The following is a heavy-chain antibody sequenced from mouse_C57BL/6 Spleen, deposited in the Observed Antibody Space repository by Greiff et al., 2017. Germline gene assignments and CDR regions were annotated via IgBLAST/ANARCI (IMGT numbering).Heavy chain of an antibody. Sequence: QVQLQQPGAELVRPGTSVKLSCKASGYTFTSYWMHWVKQRPGQGLEWIGVIDPSDSYTNYNQKFKGKATLTVDTSSSTAYMQLSSLTSEDSAVYYCAGLGLRPAWFAYWGQGTLVSVSA. V-gene: IGHV1-59*01. CDR2: IDPSDSYT. CDR3: AGLGLRPAWFAY. J-gene: IGHJ3*01. CDR1: GYTFTSYW. D-gene: IGHD2-4*01.